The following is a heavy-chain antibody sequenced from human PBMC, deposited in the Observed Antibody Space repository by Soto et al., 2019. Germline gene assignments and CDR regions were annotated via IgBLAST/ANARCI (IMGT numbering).Heavy chain of an antibody. CDR3: AKGPAGEVVVHFDY. J-gene: IGHJ4*02. Sequence: GGSLRLSCAASGFTFSSYAMSWVRQAPGKGLEWVSTISGSGGSTYYADSVKGRFTISRDNSKNTLYLQVNSLRAEDTAVYYCAKGPAGEVVVHFDYWGQGTLVTVSS. V-gene: IGHV3-23*01. D-gene: IGHD2-15*01. CDR1: GFTFSSYA. CDR2: ISGSGGST.